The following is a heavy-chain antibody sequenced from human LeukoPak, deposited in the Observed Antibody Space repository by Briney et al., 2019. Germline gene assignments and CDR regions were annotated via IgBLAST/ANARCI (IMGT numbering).Heavy chain of an antibody. V-gene: IGHV1-8*01. J-gene: IGHJ5*02. D-gene: IGHD4-11*01. CDR3: ARGHYSNFGYWFDP. Sequence: ASVKVSCKASGYRFTSYDLNWVRQATGQGLEWMGWINPNSGNTGYAQKFQGRVTITEDKSTSTAYMELSSLRSDDTAVYYCARGHYSNFGYWFDPWGQGTLVTVSS. CDR1: GYRFTSYD. CDR2: INPNSGNT.